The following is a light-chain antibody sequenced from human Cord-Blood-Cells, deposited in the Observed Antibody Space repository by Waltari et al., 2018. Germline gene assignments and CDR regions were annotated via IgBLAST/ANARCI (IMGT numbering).Light chain of an antibody. CDR2: GAS. CDR3: QQYGISPKVT. Sequence: EIVLTQSPGTMSLSPGESATLSCRASQSVSNSYLAWYQQKHGQAPRLLIYGASSRATGIQDRFSGSGSGTDFTRTISRLEPEDCAVYYCQQYGISPKVTFGQGTRREIK. J-gene: IGKJ5*01. V-gene: IGKV3-20*01. CDR1: QSVSNSY.